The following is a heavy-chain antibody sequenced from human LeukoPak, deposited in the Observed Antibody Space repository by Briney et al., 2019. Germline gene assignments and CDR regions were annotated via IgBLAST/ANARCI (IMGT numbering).Heavy chain of an antibody. CDR2: INHSGST. V-gene: IGHV4-34*01. J-gene: IGHJ3*02. Sequence: SETLSLTCAVYGGSFSGYYWSWIRQPPGKGLEWIGEINHSGSTNYNPSLKSRVTISVDTSKNQFSLKLSSVTAADTAVYYCARGIIVGAPDAFDIWGQGTMVTVSS. D-gene: IGHD1-26*01. CDR1: GGSFSGYY. CDR3: ARGIIVGAPDAFDI.